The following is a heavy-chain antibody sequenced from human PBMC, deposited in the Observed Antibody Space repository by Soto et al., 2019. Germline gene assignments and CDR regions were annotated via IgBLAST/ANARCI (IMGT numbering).Heavy chain of an antibody. J-gene: IGHJ4*02. CDR1: GFTFSSYA. Sequence: QVQLVESGGGVVQPGRSLRLSCADSGFTFSSYAMHWVRQAPGKGLECGAGISFDGSRKYYADSVKDLFTISRDNSKNTLYVQMNSLRAEDTAVYYCGRDRRFGKGYNLGFDYRGQGTLVTVSS. V-gene: IGHV3-30-3*01. CDR3: GRDRRFGKGYNLGFDY. D-gene: IGHD5-12*01. CDR2: ISFDGSRK.